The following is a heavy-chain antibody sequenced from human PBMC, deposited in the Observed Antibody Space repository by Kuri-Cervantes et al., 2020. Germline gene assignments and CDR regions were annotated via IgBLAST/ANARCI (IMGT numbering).Heavy chain of an antibody. V-gene: IGHV4-30-4*08. CDR3: ARALGGWAARYMDV. Sequence: SETLSLTCTVSGGSVSSDAYCWSWIRQPPGKGLEWIGRIFYSGSSYYSPSLKSRVTISLDTSNNQFSLKLSSVTAADTAVYYCARALGGWAARYMDVWGKGTTVTVSS. CDR1: GGSVSSDAYC. CDR2: IFYSGSS. D-gene: IGHD6-6*01. J-gene: IGHJ6*03.